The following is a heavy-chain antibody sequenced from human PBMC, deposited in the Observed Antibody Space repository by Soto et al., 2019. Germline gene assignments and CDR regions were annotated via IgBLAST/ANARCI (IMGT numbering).Heavy chain of an antibody. D-gene: IGHD3-10*01. CDR2: IYYSGGT. CDR1: GDSITSGGYY. Sequence: QVQLQESGPGLVKPSQTLSLTCTVSGDSITSGGYYWTWIRQHPGKGLEWNGCIYYSGGTYYNPSLKSRVTISVDTSKNQFSLKLSSVTAADTAMYYCARDLRCRGSGRFDPWGQGTLVTVSS. V-gene: IGHV4-31*03. CDR3: ARDLRCRGSGRFDP. J-gene: IGHJ5*02.